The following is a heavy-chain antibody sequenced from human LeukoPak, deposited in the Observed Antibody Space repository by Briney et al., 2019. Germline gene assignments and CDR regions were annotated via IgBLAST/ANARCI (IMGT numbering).Heavy chain of an antibody. CDR1: GFTFSSYA. D-gene: IGHD6-19*01. CDR2: ISYDGSNK. Sequence: GRSLRLSCAASGFTFSSYAMHWVRQAPGKGLEWAAVISYDGSNKYYADSVKGRFTISRDNSKNTLYLQMNSLRAEDTAVYYCARAKGGIAVAGVWFDPWGQGTLVTVSS. V-gene: IGHV3-30*04. J-gene: IGHJ5*02. CDR3: ARAKGGIAVAGVWFDP.